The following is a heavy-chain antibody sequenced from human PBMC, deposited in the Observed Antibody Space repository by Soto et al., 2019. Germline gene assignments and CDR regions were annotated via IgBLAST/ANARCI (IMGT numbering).Heavy chain of an antibody. Sequence: SETLSLTCTVSGGSISSSSYFWGWIRQPPGKGLEWIGSIYYSGSTYYNPSLKSRVTISVDTSKNQFSLKLSSVTAADTAVYYWASLGYCSGGSCSKPSWGQGTLVTVSS. CDR1: GGSISSSSYF. J-gene: IGHJ5*02. CDR2: IYYSGST. V-gene: IGHV4-39*01. CDR3: ASLGYCSGGSCSKPS. D-gene: IGHD2-15*01.